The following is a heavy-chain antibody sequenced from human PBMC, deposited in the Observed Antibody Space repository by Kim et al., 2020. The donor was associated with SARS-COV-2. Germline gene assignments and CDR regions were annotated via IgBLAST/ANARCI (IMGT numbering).Heavy chain of an antibody. CDR2: IYYSGST. V-gene: IGHV4-39*01. J-gene: IGHJ4*02. CDR1: GGSISSSSYY. D-gene: IGHD3-10*01. Sequence: SETLSLTCTVSGGSISSSSYYWGWIRQPPGKGLEWIGSIYYSGSTYYNPSLKSRVTISVDTSKNQFSLKLSSVTAADTAVYYCARREVYGSGSYYGVDYWGQGTLVTVSS. CDR3: ARREVYGSGSYYGVDY.